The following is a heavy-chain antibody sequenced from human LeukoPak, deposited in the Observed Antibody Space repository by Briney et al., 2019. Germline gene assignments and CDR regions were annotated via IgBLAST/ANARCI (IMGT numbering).Heavy chain of an antibody. J-gene: IGHJ4*02. CDR1: GFIFSSYW. D-gene: IGHD2-15*01. CDR3: AKDYCRGGNCPLPFFDS. V-gene: IGHV3-74*01. CDR2: INSDGSNT. Sequence: PGGSLRLSCAASGFIFSSYWMYWVRQAPGKGLVWVAHINSDGSNTNYADSVKGRFTISRDSSKNTLYLQMNSLRAEDTATYYCAKDYCRGGNCPLPFFDSWGQGTLVTVSS.